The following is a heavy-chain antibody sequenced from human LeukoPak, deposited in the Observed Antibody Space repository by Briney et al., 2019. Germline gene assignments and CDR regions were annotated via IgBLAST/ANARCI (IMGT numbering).Heavy chain of an antibody. V-gene: IGHV4-59*08. CDR3: ARNVGWYSHDS. CDR1: GDSLSSHY. Sequence: WETLSLTCTVSGDSLSSHYWSWIRQPPGKGLEWIGYIYGSGSTHYDPSLRSRVTISEDTSKNQFSLKLTSVAAADTAVYYCARNVGWYSHDSWGQGTLVTVSS. CDR2: IYGSGST. D-gene: IGHD6-19*01. J-gene: IGHJ4*02.